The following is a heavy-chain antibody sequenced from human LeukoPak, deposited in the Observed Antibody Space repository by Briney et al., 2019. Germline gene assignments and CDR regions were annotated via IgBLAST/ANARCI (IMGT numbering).Heavy chain of an antibody. J-gene: IGHJ6*03. Sequence: SVKVSCKASGGTFSSYAISWVRQAPGQGLEWMGGIIPIFGTANYAQKFQGRVTITADKSTSTAYMELSSLRSEDTAVYYCARGHYGSGSYFYYYYMDVWGKGTTVTVSS. CDR1: GGTFSSYA. CDR2: IIPIFGTA. D-gene: IGHD3-10*01. V-gene: IGHV1-69*06. CDR3: ARGHYGSGSYFYYYYMDV.